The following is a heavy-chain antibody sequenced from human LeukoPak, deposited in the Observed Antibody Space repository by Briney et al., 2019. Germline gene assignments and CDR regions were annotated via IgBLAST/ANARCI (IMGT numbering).Heavy chain of an antibody. Sequence: PSETLSLTCVVSGYSISSGYHWGWIRQPPGEGLEWIGSVYRSGSTYYNPSLKSRVTISVDTSKNQISLKVRSVTPADTAVYYCARENWVFDYWGQGILVTVSS. CDR2: VYRSGST. D-gene: IGHD7-27*01. CDR1: GYSISSGYH. J-gene: IGHJ4*02. V-gene: IGHV4-38-2*02. CDR3: ARENWVFDY.